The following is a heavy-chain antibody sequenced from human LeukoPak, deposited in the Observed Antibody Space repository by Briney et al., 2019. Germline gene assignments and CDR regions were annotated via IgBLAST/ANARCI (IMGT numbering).Heavy chain of an antibody. CDR2: IRYDGSNK. V-gene: IGHV3-30*02. CDR3: AKDHGLMITFGGVIVA. D-gene: IGHD3-16*02. J-gene: IGHJ4*02. Sequence: GGSLRLSCAASGFTFSSYGIHWVRQAPGKGLEWVAFIRYDGSNKYYADSVKGRFTISRDDSKITLYLQMNSLRAEDTAVYYCAKDHGLMITFGGVIVAWGQGTLVTVSS. CDR1: GFTFSSYG.